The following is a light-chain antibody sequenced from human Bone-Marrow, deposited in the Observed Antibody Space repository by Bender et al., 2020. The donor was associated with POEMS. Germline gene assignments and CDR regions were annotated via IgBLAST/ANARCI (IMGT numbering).Light chain of an antibody. CDR2: ANN. J-gene: IGLJ3*02. CDR1: AISIFDNS. Sequence: QVVLTQPPSVSGTPGQRVTISCSGGAISIFDNSVFWYRLLPGTAPKLLVSANNQRPSGGPGRFSASRAGTSASLTISGLRSEDDADYYCAMWDDSLTAFLFGGGTKLTV. CDR3: AMWDDSLTAFL. V-gene: IGLV1-47*01.